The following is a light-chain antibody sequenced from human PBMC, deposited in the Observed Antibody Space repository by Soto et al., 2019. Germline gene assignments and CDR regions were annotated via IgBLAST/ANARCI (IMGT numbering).Light chain of an antibody. V-gene: IGKV1-39*01. Sequence: DLPMTQSPSSLSASIRNRVTITCRASQSISNYLNWYQQKPGKAPKLLIYAASSLQSGVPSRFSGSGSGTDFTLTISSLQPEDFATYYCQQSYSTPRTFGQGTKVEIK. CDR1: QSISNY. CDR2: AAS. CDR3: QQSYSTPRT. J-gene: IGKJ1*01.